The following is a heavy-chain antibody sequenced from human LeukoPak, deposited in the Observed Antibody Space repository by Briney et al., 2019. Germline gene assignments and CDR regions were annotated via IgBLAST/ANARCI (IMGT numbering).Heavy chain of an antibody. CDR1: GGSISSYY. Sequence: SETLSLTCTVSGGSISSYYWSWIRQPPGKGLEWIGNIYYSGSTNYNPSLKSRVTISVDTSKNQFSLKLSSVTAADTAVYYCAGNDGAYFDLWGRGTLVTVSS. V-gene: IGHV4-59*01. J-gene: IGHJ2*01. CDR2: IYYSGST. D-gene: IGHD5-24*01. CDR3: AGNDGAYFDL.